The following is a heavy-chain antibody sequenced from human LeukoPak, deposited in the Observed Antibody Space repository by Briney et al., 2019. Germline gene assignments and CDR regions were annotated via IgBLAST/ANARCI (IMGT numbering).Heavy chain of an antibody. V-gene: IGHV5-51*01. Sequence: GESLKISCKGSGYSFSSYWIGWVRPMPGKGLEWLGIIHPGDSDTRSSPSFQGQVTISADKSISTAYLQWSSLKASDTAMYYCAKLGDAFDIWGQGTMVTVSS. CDR3: AKLGDAFDI. CDR1: GYSFSSYW. CDR2: IHPGDSDT. D-gene: IGHD3-16*01. J-gene: IGHJ3*02.